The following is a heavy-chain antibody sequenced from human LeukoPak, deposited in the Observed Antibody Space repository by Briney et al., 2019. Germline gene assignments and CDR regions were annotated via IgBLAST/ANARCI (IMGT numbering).Heavy chain of an antibody. CDR2: IYYSGST. J-gene: IGHJ5*02. V-gene: IGHV4-39*07. Sequence: PSETLSLTCSVSGGSISSSGYYWGWIRQPPGKGLEWIGTIYYSGSTYYNSSLKSRVTISVDTSKNQFSLKLSSVTAADTAVYYCARVQVLLWFGNNWFDPWGQGTLVTVSS. CDR3: ARVQVLLWFGNNWFDP. D-gene: IGHD3-10*01. CDR1: GGSISSSGYY.